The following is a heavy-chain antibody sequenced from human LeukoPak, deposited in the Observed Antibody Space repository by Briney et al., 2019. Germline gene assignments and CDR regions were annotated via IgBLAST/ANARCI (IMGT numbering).Heavy chain of an antibody. D-gene: IGHD1-26*01. CDR2: ISGDSSYI. Sequence: PGGSLRLSCAASGFIFSSYPLNWVRQAPGKGLEWVSTISGDSSYIQYADSVKGRFTISRDNAKNSLHLQMTSLRAGDTAVYYCVRDKEGVGATRLDYWGQGTLVTASS. V-gene: IGHV3-21*01. J-gene: IGHJ4*02. CDR1: GFIFSSYP. CDR3: VRDKEGVGATRLDY.